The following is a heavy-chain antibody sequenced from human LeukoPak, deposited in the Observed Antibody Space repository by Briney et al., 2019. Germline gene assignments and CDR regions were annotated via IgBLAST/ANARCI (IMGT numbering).Heavy chain of an antibody. CDR1: GGSISSGDYY. J-gene: IGHJ4*02. V-gene: IGHV4-30-4*01. D-gene: IGHD1-26*01. Sequence: SETLSLTCTVSGGSISSGDYYWSWIRQPPGKGLEWIGYIYYSGSAYYNPSLKSRVTISVDTSKNQFSLKLSSVTAADTAVYYCARGGADSFDYWGQGTLVTVSS. CDR3: ARGGADSFDY. CDR2: IYYSGSA.